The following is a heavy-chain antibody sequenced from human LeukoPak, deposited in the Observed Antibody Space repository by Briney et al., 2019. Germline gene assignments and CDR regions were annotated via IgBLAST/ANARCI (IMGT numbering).Heavy chain of an antibody. J-gene: IGHJ4*02. V-gene: IGHV3-48*03. Sequence: PGGSLRLSCAASGFTLSSYEMNWVRQAPGKGLEWVSYISSSGSTIYYADSVKGRFTISRDNAKNSLYLQMNSLRAEDTAVYYCAKGLQIVATIVWGQGTLVTVSS. D-gene: IGHD5-12*01. CDR2: ISSSGSTI. CDR3: AKGLQIVATIV. CDR1: GFTLSSYE.